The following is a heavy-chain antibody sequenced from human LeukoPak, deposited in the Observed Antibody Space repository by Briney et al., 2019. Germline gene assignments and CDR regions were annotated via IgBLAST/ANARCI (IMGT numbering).Heavy chain of an antibody. CDR1: GGFISSSSYY. CDR2: IYYSEST. V-gene: IGHV4-39*01. J-gene: IGHJ1*01. Sequence: SETLSLTCSVSGGFISSSSYYWGWIRQPPGKGLEWIGDIYYSESTYFKPSLASRVAISIDTSKNQLSLRLSPVTAADTAVYYCARRRYYDSTGYLDWGQGTLVIVSS. D-gene: IGHD3-22*01. CDR3: ARRRYYDSTGYLD.